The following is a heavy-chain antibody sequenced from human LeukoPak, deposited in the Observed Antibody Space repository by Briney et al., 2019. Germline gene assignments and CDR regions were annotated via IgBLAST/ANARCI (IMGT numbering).Heavy chain of an antibody. CDR3: ARGMTGYGPIGYYYYYGMDV. V-gene: IGHV4-34*01. CDR2: INHSGST. Sequence: PSETLSLTCAVYGGSFSGYYWSWIRQPPGKGLEWIGEINHSGSTNYNPSLKSRVTISVDTSKNQFSLKLSSVTAADTAVYYCARGMTGYGPIGYYYYYGMDVWGQGTTVTVFS. J-gene: IGHJ6*02. CDR1: GGSFSGYY. D-gene: IGHD3-9*01.